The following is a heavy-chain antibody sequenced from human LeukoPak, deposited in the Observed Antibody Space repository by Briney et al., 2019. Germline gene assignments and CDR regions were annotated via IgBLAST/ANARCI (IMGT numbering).Heavy chain of an antibody. CDR3: ARVWGSGPFDY. V-gene: IGHV3-21*01. J-gene: IGHJ4*02. D-gene: IGHD3-10*01. CDR1: GFTFSAYA. CDR2: ISSSSAYI. Sequence: PGGSLRLSCEASGFTFSAYAMTWVRQAPGKGLEWVSSISSSSAYIYYADSVKGRFTISRDNAKNSLYLQMNSLRAEDTAVYYCARVWGSGPFDYWGQGTLVTVSS.